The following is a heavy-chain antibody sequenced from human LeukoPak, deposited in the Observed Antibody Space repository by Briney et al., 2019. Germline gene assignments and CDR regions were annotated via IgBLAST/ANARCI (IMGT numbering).Heavy chain of an antibody. D-gene: IGHD6-19*01. V-gene: IGHV1-18*01. CDR3: AREILDKVYSSGWYLGYFDY. J-gene: IGHJ4*02. Sequence: KPGASVKVSCKASGYTFTSYGISWVRQAPGQGLEWMGWISAYNGNTNYAQKLQGRVTMTTDTSTSTAYMELRSLRSDDTAVYYCAREILDKVYSSGWYLGYFDYWGQGTLVTVSS. CDR2: ISAYNGNT. CDR1: GYTFTSYG.